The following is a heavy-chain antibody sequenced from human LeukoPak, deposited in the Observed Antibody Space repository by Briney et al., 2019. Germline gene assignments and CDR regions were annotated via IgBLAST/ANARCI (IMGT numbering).Heavy chain of an antibody. CDR2: ISSSSSYT. Sequence: GGSLRLSCAASGXTFSDYYVSWIRQAPGKGREWVSYISSSSSYTNYADSVKGRFTISRDNAKNSLYLQMNSLRAEDTAVYYCARDATYYYDSSGYAFDIWGQGTMVTVSS. D-gene: IGHD3-22*01. J-gene: IGHJ3*02. V-gene: IGHV3-11*05. CDR1: GXTFSDYY. CDR3: ARDATYYYDSSGYAFDI.